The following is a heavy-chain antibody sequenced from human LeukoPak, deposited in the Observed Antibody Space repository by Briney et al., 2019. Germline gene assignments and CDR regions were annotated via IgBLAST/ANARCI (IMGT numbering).Heavy chain of an antibody. J-gene: IGHJ4*02. D-gene: IGHD1-26*01. V-gene: IGHV3-48*03. CDR2: ISSTGSDI. CDR3: ARDLPTGTYRAYFDN. CDR1: GFIFSNYE. Sequence: GGSLRLSCAGSGFIFSNYEMNWVGQAPGKGLEWVSYISSTGSDIYYADSVKDRFTISRDNAENSLYLQMNSLRAEDTAVYYCARDLPTGTYRAYFDNWGQGTLVTVSS.